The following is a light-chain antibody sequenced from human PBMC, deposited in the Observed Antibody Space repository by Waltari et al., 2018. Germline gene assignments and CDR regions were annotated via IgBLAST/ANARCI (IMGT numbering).Light chain of an antibody. J-gene: IGLJ7*01. CDR1: HSTIWNNY. CDR2: EDS. CDR3: GTWDSSLSGAV. V-gene: IGLV1-51*02. Sequence: QSVLTPPPSVSAAPGQRVTISCSGGHSTIWNNYVSWYRQFPGTAPKLLIYEDSERPSGVPGRFSGSKSGTSATLDITGLQAGDEADYYCGTWDSSLSGAVFGGGTHLTVL.